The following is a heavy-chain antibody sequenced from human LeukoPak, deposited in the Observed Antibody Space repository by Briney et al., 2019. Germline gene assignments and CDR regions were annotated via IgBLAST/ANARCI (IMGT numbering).Heavy chain of an antibody. CDR3: ATGGSRPTYSSGWYGGFDY. D-gene: IGHD6-19*01. Sequence: ASVKVSCKVSGYTLTELSMHWVRQAPGKGLEWMGGFDPEDGETIYAQKFQGRVTMTEDTSTDTAYMELSSLRSEDTAVYYCATGGSRPTYSSGWYGGFDYWGQGTLVTVSS. V-gene: IGHV1-24*01. CDR1: GYTLTELS. J-gene: IGHJ4*02. CDR2: FDPEDGET.